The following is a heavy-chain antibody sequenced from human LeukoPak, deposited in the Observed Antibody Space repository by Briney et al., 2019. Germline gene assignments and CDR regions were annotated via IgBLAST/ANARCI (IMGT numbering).Heavy chain of an antibody. CDR2: IYSGGSS. Sequence: GSLRLSCAASGFTVSSNYMSWVRQAPGQGLEWVSVIYSGGSSYYADSVKGRFTISRDNSKNTVYLQMNSLRVEDTAVYYCARGMGGYGGYDYWGQGTLVTVSS. V-gene: IGHV3-66*01. CDR1: GFTVSSNY. CDR3: ARGMGGYGGYDY. D-gene: IGHD5-12*01. J-gene: IGHJ4*02.